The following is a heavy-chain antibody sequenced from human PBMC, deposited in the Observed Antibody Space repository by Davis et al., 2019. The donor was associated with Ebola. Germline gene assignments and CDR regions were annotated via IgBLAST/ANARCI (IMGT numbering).Heavy chain of an antibody. J-gene: IGHJ4*02. CDR2: LYWDDNK. CDR3: AHSRREFSPDYFDY. CDR1: GFSLSTSGVS. D-gene: IGHD3-10*01. V-gene: IGHV2-5*02. Sequence: SGPTLVKPTQTLTLTCTFSGFSLSTSGVSVGWIRQPPGKALDWIAHLYWDDNKRNNPSLKSRLTMTKDTSQNQVVLILTNIDPVDTGTYYCAHSRREFSPDYFDYWGQGTLVTVSS.